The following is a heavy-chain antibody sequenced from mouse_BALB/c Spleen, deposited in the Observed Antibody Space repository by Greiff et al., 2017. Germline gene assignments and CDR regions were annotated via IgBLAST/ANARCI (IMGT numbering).Heavy chain of an antibody. D-gene: IGHD2-4*01. CDR3: ASGDDYGWNYFDY. Sequence: EVKLMESGPGLVKPSQSLSLTCSVTGYSITSGYYWNWIRQFPGNKLEWMGYISYDGSNNYNPSLKNRISITRDTSKNQFFLKLNSVTTEDTATYYCASGDDYGWNYFDYWGQGTTLTVSS. J-gene: IGHJ2*01. CDR1: GYSITSGYY. CDR2: ISYDGSN. V-gene: IGHV3-6*02.